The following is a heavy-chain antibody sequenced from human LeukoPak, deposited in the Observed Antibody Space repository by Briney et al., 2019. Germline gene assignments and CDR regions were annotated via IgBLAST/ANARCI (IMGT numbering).Heavy chain of an antibody. J-gene: IGHJ3*02. Sequence: PGGSLRLSCAASEFTFSSYNMNWVRQAPGKGLEWVSYISSSGSTIYYADSVKGRFTISRDNAKNSLYLQMNSLRAEDTAVYYCARDQGYFDWFPPARGAFDIWGQGTMVTVSS. CDR2: ISSSGSTI. D-gene: IGHD3-9*01. CDR3: ARDQGYFDWFPPARGAFDI. V-gene: IGHV3-48*04. CDR1: EFTFSSYN.